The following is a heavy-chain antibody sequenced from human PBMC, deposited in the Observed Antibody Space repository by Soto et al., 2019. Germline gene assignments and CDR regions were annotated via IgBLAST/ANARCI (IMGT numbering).Heavy chain of an antibody. CDR1: GFSVSSSY. D-gene: IGHD4-17*01. V-gene: IGHV3-66*01. Sequence: EVQLVESGGGLVQPGGSLRLSCAASGFSVSSSYMNWVRQAPGKGLEWVSVIDSGGSTDHADSVKGRFTISTDNSKNTVFLQMHSLRAEDTAVYYCATILTTMTPEGHYYYGFDVWGQGTTVTVSS. J-gene: IGHJ6*02. CDR3: ATILTTMTPEGHYYYGFDV. CDR2: IDSGGST.